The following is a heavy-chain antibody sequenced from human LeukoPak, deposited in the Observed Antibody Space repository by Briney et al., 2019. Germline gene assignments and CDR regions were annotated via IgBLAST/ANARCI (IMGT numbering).Heavy chain of an antibody. V-gene: IGHV1-2*02. Sequence: ASVKVSCKASGYTFTGYYMHWVRQAPGQGLEWMGWINPNSSGTNYAQKFQGRVTMTRDTSISTAYMELSRLRSDDTAVYYCARVCSSTSCTLLGLNWFDPWGQGTLVTVSS. D-gene: IGHD2-2*01. J-gene: IGHJ5*02. CDR3: ARVCSSTSCTLLGLNWFDP. CDR2: INPNSSGT. CDR1: GYTFTGYY.